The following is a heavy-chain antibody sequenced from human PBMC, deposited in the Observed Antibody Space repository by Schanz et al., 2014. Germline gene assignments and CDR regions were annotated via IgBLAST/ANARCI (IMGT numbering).Heavy chain of an antibody. CDR2: IGNGGVTI. V-gene: IGHV3-11*04. CDR3: ARGGSGSHYRLDY. CDR1: GFPFSDYF. Sequence: QVQLVDSGGGLVKPGGSLRLSCTASGFPFSDYFMAWIRQPPGRGLEWVSYIGNGGVTIYYADSVKGRFTISRDNSNKTVDLQMNSLRAEDTGLYFCARGGSGSHYRLDYWGQGTLVTVSS. D-gene: IGHD1-26*01. J-gene: IGHJ4*02.